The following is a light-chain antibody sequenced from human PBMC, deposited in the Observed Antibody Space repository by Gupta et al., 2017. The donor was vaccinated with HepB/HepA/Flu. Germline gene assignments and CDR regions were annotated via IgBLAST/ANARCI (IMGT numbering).Light chain of an antibody. J-gene: IGKJ5*01. CDR3: HQRSVWPIT. CDR2: DAS. Sequence: EIVLTQSPATLSVSPGERATLSCRASQSVSSYLAWYQQKPGQAPRLLIHDASTRATGTPARFSGSGSGTDFTLTISSLEPEDFAVYFCHQRSVWPITFGQGTRLDIK. V-gene: IGKV3-11*01. CDR1: QSVSSY.